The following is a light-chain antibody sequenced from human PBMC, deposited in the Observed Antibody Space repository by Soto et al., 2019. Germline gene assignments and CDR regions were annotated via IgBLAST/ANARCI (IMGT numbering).Light chain of an antibody. CDR2: SAS. Sequence: EIVLTQSPGSLYLSPGERATLSCRTSQSINSRYFGWYQQTPGRTPRLLIYSASSRGTGIPDRFSSSGSGTDFTLTSNRLEPEDFAVYYCQQYGSFPPTFGGGTRVEVK. CDR3: QQYGSFPPT. J-gene: IGKJ4*01. CDR1: QSINSRY. V-gene: IGKV3-20*01.